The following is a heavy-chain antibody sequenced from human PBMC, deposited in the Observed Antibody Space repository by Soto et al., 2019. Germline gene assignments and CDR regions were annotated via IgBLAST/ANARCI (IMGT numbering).Heavy chain of an antibody. CDR3: ARDHPDYYYDILTGSPYAPAFDI. CDR1: GGTFSSYA. D-gene: IGHD3-9*01. Sequence: SVKVSCKASGGTFSSYAISWVRQAPGQGLEWMGGIIPIFGTANYAQKFQGRVTITADESTSTAYMELSSLRSEDTAVYYCARDHPDYYYDILTGSPYAPAFDIWGQGTMVTVSS. J-gene: IGHJ3*02. V-gene: IGHV1-69*13. CDR2: IIPIFGTA.